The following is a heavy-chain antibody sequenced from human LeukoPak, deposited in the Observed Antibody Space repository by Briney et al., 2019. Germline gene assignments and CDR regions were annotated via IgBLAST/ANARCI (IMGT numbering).Heavy chain of an antibody. CDR2: IYTSGST. J-gene: IGHJ4*02. CDR3: ARWNRELHFDY. CDR1: GGSISSGSYY. D-gene: IGHD4-23*01. Sequence: SETLSLTCTVSGGSISSGSYYWSWIRQPAGKGLEWIGRIYTSGSTNYNPSLKSRVTISVDTSKNQFSLKLSSVTAADTAVYYCARWNRELHFDYWGQGTLVTVPS. V-gene: IGHV4-61*02.